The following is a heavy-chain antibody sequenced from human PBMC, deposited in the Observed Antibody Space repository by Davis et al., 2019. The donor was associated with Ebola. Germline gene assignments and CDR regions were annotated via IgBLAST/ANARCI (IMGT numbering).Heavy chain of an antibody. J-gene: IGHJ5*02. CDR3: ARGITMVRGRDWFDP. V-gene: IGHV1-18*01. CDR2: ISAYNGNT. D-gene: IGHD3-10*01. Sequence: ASVTVSCKASGYTFTSYGISWVRQAPGQGLAWMGWISAYNGNTNYAQKLQGRVTMTTDTSTSTAYMELRSLRSDDTAVYYCARGITMVRGRDWFDPWGQGTLVTVSS. CDR1: GYTFTSYG.